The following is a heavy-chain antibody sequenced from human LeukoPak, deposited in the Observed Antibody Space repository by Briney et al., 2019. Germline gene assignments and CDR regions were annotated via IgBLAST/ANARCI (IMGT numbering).Heavy chain of an antibody. Sequence: ASVKVSCKASGYTFTSYYMHWVRQAPGQGLEWMGIINPSGGSTSYAQKFQGRVTMTRDTSTSTVYMELSSLRSEDTAVYYCAKDRVGSGWYNWFDPWGQGTLVTVSS. J-gene: IGHJ5*02. CDR1: GYTFTSYY. CDR2: INPSGGST. V-gene: IGHV1-46*01. D-gene: IGHD6-19*01. CDR3: AKDRVGSGWYNWFDP.